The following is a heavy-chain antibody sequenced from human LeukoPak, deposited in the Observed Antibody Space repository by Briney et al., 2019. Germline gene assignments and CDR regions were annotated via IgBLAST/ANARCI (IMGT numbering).Heavy chain of an antibody. Sequence: PSETLSLTCTVSGGSISSGGYYWSWIRQHPGKGLEWIGYIYYSGSTYYNPSLKSRVTISVDTSKNQFSLKLSSVTAADTAVYYCARSSSWSNFDYWGQGTLVTVSS. D-gene: IGHD6-13*01. V-gene: IGHV4-31*03. CDR3: ARSSSWSNFDY. J-gene: IGHJ4*02. CDR2: IYYSGST. CDR1: GGSISSGGYY.